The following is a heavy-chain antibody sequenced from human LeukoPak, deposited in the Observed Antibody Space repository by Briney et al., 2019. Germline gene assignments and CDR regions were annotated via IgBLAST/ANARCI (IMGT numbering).Heavy chain of an antibody. CDR1: GYTLTELS. D-gene: IGHD5-18*01. Sequence: ASVKVSCKVSGYTLTELSMHRVRQAPGQGLEWMGWISAYNGNTNYAQKLQGRVTMTTDTSTSTAYMELRSLRSDDTAVYYCARKYSYGYLGYWGQGTLVTVSS. V-gene: IGHV1-18*01. CDR2: ISAYNGNT. CDR3: ARKYSYGYLGY. J-gene: IGHJ4*02.